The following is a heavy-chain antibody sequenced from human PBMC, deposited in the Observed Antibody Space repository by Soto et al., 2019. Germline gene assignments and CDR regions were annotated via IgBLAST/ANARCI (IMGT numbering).Heavy chain of an antibody. CDR1: GVTFSNYA. J-gene: IGHJ4*02. V-gene: IGHV3-23*01. Sequence: EVQLLESGGGLVQPGGSLRLSCTVSGVTFSNYAMNWVRQAPGKGLEWVSSLSGSGGTTYYADSVKGRFIISRDNSKNTLYLLMNSLRAEDTALYYCAKQRADYGSGADTFHFDSWGQGALVTVSS. D-gene: IGHD3-10*01. CDR3: AKQRADYGSGADTFHFDS. CDR2: LSGSGGTT.